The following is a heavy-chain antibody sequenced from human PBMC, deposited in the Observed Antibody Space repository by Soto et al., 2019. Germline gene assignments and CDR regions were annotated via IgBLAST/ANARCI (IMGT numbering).Heavy chain of an antibody. J-gene: IGHJ6*03. D-gene: IGHD5-18*01. V-gene: IGHV3-20*01. CDR2: INWNGGST. CDR1: GFTFSSYA. Sequence: GGSLSLSCAASGFTFSSYAMSWVRQAPGKGLEWVSGINWNGGSTGYADSVKGRFTISRDNAKNSLYLQMNSLRAEDTALYHCARNHLYVDTAMVPYYYYYMDVWGKGTTVTVSS. CDR3: ARNHLYVDTAMVPYYYYYMDV.